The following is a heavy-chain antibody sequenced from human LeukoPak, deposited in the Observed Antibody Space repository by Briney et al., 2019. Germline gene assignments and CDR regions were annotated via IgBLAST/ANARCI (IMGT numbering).Heavy chain of an antibody. CDR1: GGSISSSSYY. V-gene: IGHV4-39*01. J-gene: IGHJ3*02. CDR2: IYYSGST. CDR3: ARRAGPTYYDFWSGYLGAFDI. D-gene: IGHD3-3*01. Sequence: TSETLSLTCTVSGGSISSSSYYWGWIRQPPGKGLEWIGSIYYSGSTYYNPSLKSRVTISVDTSKNQFSLKLSSVTAADTAVYYCARRAGPTYYDFWSGYLGAFDIWGQGTMVTVSS.